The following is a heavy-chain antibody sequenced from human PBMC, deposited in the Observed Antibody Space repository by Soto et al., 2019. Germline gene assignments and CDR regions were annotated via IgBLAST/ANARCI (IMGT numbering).Heavy chain of an antibody. V-gene: IGHV4-59*01. D-gene: IGHD5-12*01. CDR1: GGSISSYY. Sequence: QMQLQESGPGLVKPSETLSLTCTVSGGSISSYYWSWIRQPPGKGLEWIGYIYYSGSTNYNPSLKSRVTISVDTSKNQFSLKLSSVTAADTAVYYCARDSGMGGYDYWGQGTLVTVSS. CDR3: ARDSGMGGYDY. J-gene: IGHJ4*02. CDR2: IYYSGST.